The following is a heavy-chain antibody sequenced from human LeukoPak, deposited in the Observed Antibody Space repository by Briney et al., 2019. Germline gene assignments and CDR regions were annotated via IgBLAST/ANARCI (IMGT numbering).Heavy chain of an antibody. V-gene: IGHV3-7*01. CDR3: ATYILNAGDSNWYDR. CDR2: VNRDGGEK. D-gene: IGHD2-21*01. Sequence: GGSLRLSCAASGFTFSNYWMNWVRQAPGKGLEWVANVNRDGGEKYYKDSVKGRFTISRDNTQNSLFLHMSSLRADDTAVYYCATYILNAGDSNWYDRWGQGTLVTVSS. CDR1: GFTFSNYW. J-gene: IGHJ5*02.